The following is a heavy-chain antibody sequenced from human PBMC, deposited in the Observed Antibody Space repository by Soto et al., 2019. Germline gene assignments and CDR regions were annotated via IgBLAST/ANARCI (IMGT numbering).Heavy chain of an antibody. CDR1: GFTFSDYA. J-gene: IGHJ4*02. D-gene: IGHD3-22*01. CDR2: VSHDGRNT. Sequence: LRLSCAASGFTFSDYAMHWVRQAPGKGLEWVAVVSHDGRNTHYADSVKGRFTISRDNAKNSLYLQMNSLRAEDTAVYYCARAPYYYDSSGYWAYWGQGTLVTVSS. CDR3: ARAPYYYDSSGYWAY. V-gene: IGHV3-30*03.